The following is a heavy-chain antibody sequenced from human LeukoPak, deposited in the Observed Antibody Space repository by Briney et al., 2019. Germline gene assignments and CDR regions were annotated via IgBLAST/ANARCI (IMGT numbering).Heavy chain of an antibody. Sequence: GGSLRLSCAAPGFTFTGSWTHWGRQAPGKGLVWVSRVKSDGRSATYADSVKGRFTISRDNAKNTLYLQMNSLRAEDTAVYYCARDQCSGPNCQVALDYWGQGTLVTVSS. CDR2: VKSDGRSA. CDR1: GFTFTGSW. D-gene: IGHD2-2*01. V-gene: IGHV3-74*01. CDR3: ARDQCSGPNCQVALDY. J-gene: IGHJ4*02.